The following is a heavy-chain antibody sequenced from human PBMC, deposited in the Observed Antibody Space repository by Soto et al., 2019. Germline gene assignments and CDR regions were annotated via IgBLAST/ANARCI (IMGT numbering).Heavy chain of an antibody. Sequence: PGRYLELSCVAYGFTFGDYTMSWFRQAPGGRLEWVSFIRSKAYGATTEYAASVKGRFTISRDDSKSIAYLQMNSLKSEDTAVYYCASYFASSDNADFYGMDVCGPGT. CDR2: IRSKAYGATT. CDR1: GFTFGDYT. V-gene: IGHV3-49*03. J-gene: IGHJ6*02. D-gene: IGHD4-17*01. CDR3: ASYFASSDNADFYGMDV.